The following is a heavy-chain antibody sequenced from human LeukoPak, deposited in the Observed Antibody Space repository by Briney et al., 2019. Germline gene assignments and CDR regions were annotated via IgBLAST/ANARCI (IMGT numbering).Heavy chain of an antibody. CDR3: AKIRYFDWLALDY. D-gene: IGHD3-9*01. Sequence: TGGSLRLSCAASGFIVNTNYMSWVRQAPGRGLEWVSFIYADGNTYYADSVKGRFTISRDISKNAVFLQMNSLRAEDTAVYYCAKIRYFDWLALDYWGQGTLVTVSS. CDR2: IYADGNT. CDR1: GFIVNTNY. V-gene: IGHV3-53*05. J-gene: IGHJ4*02.